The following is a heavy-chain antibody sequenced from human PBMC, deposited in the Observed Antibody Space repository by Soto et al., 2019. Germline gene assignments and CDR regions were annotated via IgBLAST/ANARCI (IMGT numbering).Heavy chain of an antibody. D-gene: IGHD1-1*01. CDR3: AKWNYLDY. CDR1: GFSFASFA. CDR2: ISGSDGKT. J-gene: IGHJ4*02. Sequence: GSLRRSCTTSGFSFASFAMTWVRQAPGKGLEWVATISGSDGKTYYADSVKGRFSISRDTSRNTLYLQMNSLRADDTAIYYCAKWNYLDYWGQGTRVTVSS. V-gene: IGHV3-23*01.